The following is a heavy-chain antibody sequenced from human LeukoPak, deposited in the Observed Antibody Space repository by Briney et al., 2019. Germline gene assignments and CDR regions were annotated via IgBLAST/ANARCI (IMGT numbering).Heavy chain of an antibody. Sequence: SETLSLTCAVYGGSFSGYYWSWIRQPPGKGLEWIGEINHSGSTNYNPSLKSRVTISVDTSKNQFSLKLSSVTAADTAVYYCARGSQTSAYGFRWGQGTLVTVSS. CDR3: ARGSQTSAYGFR. J-gene: IGHJ4*02. CDR1: GGSFSGYY. D-gene: IGHD5-12*01. CDR2: INHSGST. V-gene: IGHV4-34*01.